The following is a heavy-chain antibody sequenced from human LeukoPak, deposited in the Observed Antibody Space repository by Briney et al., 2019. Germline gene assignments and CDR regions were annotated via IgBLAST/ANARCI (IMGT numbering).Heavy chain of an antibody. Sequence: SETLSLTCTVSGGSISSSSYYWGWIRQPPGKGLEWIGSIYYSGSTYYNPSIKSRVTISVDTSKNQFSLKLSSVTAADTAVYYCARHAGAYYYDSSGLFGFDPWGQGTLVTVSS. V-gene: IGHV4-39*01. D-gene: IGHD3-22*01. CDR3: ARHAGAYYYDSSGLFGFDP. CDR2: IYYSGST. CDR1: GGSISSSSYY. J-gene: IGHJ5*02.